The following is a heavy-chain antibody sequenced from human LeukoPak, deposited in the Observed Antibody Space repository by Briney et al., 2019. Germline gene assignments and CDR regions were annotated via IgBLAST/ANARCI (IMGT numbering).Heavy chain of an antibody. D-gene: IGHD3-22*01. CDR3: ARSHDSSGFAFDI. CDR1: GGTFSSYA. J-gene: IGHJ3*02. V-gene: IGHV1-69*05. Sequence: SVKVSXKASGGTFSSYAISWVRQAPGQGLEWMGGIIPIFGTANYAQKFQGRVTITTDESTSTAYMELSSLRSEDTAVYYCARSHDSSGFAFDIWGQGTMVTVSS. CDR2: IIPIFGTA.